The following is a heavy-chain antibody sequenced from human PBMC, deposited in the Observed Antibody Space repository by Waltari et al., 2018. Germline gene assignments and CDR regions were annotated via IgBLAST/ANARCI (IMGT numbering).Heavy chain of an antibody. V-gene: IGHV3-74*03. CDR2: ISSDASDT. Sequence: EEQLVESGGGLVQPGDSLRLSCAASGFTFSSYWMNWVRQPPGQGPLWVSRISSDASDTTYADSVKGRFTISRDNARNTLYLQMNRLRAEDTAVYFCARVSRRTYRSPVPGRHFYYGMDVWGQGTTVTVSS. CDR1: GFTFSSYW. J-gene: IGHJ6*02. CDR3: ARVSRRTYRSPVPGRHFYYGMDV. D-gene: IGHD1-1*01.